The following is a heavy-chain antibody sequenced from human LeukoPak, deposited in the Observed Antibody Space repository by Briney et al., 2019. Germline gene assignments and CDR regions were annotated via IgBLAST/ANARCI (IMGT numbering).Heavy chain of an antibody. Sequence: SETLSLTCTVSGYSISSGYYWGWIRQPPGKGLEWIGSIYHSGSTYYNPSLKSRVTISVDTSKNQFSLKLSSVTAADTAVYYCARGHGVPPDYWGQGTLVTVSS. CDR1: GYSISSGYY. V-gene: IGHV4-38-2*02. D-gene: IGHD2-2*01. J-gene: IGHJ4*02. CDR2: IYHSGST. CDR3: ARGHGVPPDY.